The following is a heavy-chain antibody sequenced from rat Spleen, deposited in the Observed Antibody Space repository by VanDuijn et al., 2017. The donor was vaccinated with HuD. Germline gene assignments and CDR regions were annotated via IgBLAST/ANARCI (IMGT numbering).Heavy chain of an antibody. D-gene: IGHD5-1*01. CDR3: ARAPGNGYVMDA. CDR2: MWSGGST. CDR1: GFSLSDYS. J-gene: IGHJ4*01. Sequence: EVQLKESGPGLVQPSQTLSLTCTGSGFSLSDYSVHWVRQPPGKGLEWMGAMWSGGSTEYNSALKSRLIISRDTSKSQLFLKMNSLQTEDTATYHCARAPGNGYVMDAWGQGASVTVSS. V-gene: IGHV2S63*01.